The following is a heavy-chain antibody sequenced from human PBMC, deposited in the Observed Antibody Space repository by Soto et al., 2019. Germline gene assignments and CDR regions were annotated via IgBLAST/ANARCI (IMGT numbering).Heavy chain of an antibody. Sequence: GGSLRLSCAASGFRFRTRAMSWVRQAPGKGLEWVASIRPGGDSAYYADSVKGRFAVSRDNSNVTLYLQMNSLRAEDTAVYYCARDHEVPGIIWDYWGQGILVTVSS. J-gene: IGHJ4*02. D-gene: IGHD3-10*01. CDR2: IRPGGDSA. CDR1: GFRFRTRA. V-gene: IGHV3-23*01. CDR3: ARDHEVPGIIWDY.